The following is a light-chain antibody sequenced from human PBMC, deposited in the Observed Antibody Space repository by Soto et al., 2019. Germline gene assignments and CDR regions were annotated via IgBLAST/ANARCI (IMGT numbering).Light chain of an antibody. Sequence: DIQMTQSPSSLSASVGDRVTITCRASQSVGRFLNWYQQKPGKAPTVLINVASTLRSGVPSRFSGSGSGTDFNLTIHSLQPEDFATYFCQQSFTTPLTFCGGTKVEIK. CDR1: QSVGRF. J-gene: IGKJ4*01. V-gene: IGKV1-39*01. CDR2: VAS. CDR3: QQSFTTPLT.